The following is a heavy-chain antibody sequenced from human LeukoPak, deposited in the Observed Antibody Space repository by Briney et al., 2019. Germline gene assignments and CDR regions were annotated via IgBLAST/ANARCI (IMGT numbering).Heavy chain of an antibody. Sequence: SETLSLTCTVSGHSISSAYYWGWIRQPPGKGLEWIGNMYHSGNTYYNPSLKSRVTISVDTSKNQFSLKLSSVTAADTAVYYCARVRGVTPSYYYYYMDVWGKGTTVTISS. J-gene: IGHJ6*03. CDR2: MYHSGNT. D-gene: IGHD3-10*01. CDR1: GHSISSAYY. CDR3: ARVRGVTPSYYYYYMDV. V-gene: IGHV4-38-2*02.